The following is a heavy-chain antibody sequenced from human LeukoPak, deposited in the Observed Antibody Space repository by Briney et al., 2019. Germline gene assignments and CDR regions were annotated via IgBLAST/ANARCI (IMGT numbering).Heavy chain of an antibody. CDR1: GFTFDDYA. Sequence: PGGSLRLSCAASGFTFDDYAMYWVRQAPGKGLEWVSGISWNSGSIGYADSVKGRFTISRDNAKNSLYLQMNSLRAEDTALYYCAKDNYYDSSGYWGDAFDIWGQGTMVTVSS. CDR3: AKDNYYDSSGYWGDAFDI. J-gene: IGHJ3*02. V-gene: IGHV3-9*01. CDR2: ISWNSGSI. D-gene: IGHD3-22*01.